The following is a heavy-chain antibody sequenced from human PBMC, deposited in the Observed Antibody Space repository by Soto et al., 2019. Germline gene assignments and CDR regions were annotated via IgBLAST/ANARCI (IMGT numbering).Heavy chain of an antibody. V-gene: IGHV4-34*01. Sequence: QVQLQQWGAGLLKPSETLSLTCAVNGGSFSGYYWSWIRQPPGKGLEWIGEINHSGSTNYNPSLKCRVTISVDTSKNQFSRKLSSVTAADTAVYYCRIYYYDYGMDVWGQGTTVTVS. CDR3: RIYYYDYGMDV. J-gene: IGHJ6*02. CDR2: INHSGST. CDR1: GGSFSGYY.